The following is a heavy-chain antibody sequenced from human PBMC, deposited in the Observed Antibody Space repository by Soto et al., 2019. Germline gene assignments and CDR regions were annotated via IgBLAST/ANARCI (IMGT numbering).Heavy chain of an antibody. D-gene: IGHD3-22*01. V-gene: IGHV5-10-1*01. Sequence: VESLKISCKGSGYSFTSHWISWVRQMSGKGLEWMGRIDPSDSYTNYSPSFQGHVTISADKSISTAYLQWISLKASDTAMYYCARRVRGYDSSGYYSSWGQGTLVTVSS. CDR3: ARRVRGYDSSGYYSS. J-gene: IGHJ4*02. CDR1: GYSFTSHW. CDR2: IDPSDSYT.